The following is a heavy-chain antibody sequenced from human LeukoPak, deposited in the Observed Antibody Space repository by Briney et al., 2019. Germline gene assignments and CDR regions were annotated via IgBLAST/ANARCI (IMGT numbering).Heavy chain of an antibody. CDR2: ISAYNGNT. J-gene: IGHJ4*02. CDR1: GYTFTSYG. CDR3: ARQRHYYGSGSLCDY. Sequence: GASVKVSCKASGYTFTSYGISWVRQAPGQGLEWMGWISAYNGNTNYAQKLQGRVTMTTDTSTSTAYMELRSLRSDDTAVYYCARQRHYYGSGSLCDYWSQGTLVTVSS. V-gene: IGHV1-18*04. D-gene: IGHD3-10*01.